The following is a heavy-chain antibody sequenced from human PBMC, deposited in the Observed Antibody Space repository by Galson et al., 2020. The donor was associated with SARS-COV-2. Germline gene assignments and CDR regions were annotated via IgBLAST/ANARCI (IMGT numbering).Heavy chain of an antibody. J-gene: IGHJ5*02. CDR3: ARSDMVVVPAPRFDP. CDR2: IYYSGST. CDR1: GGSISSGGYY. Sequence: SETLSLTCTVSGGSISSGGYYWSWIRQHPGKGLEWIGYIYYSGSTYYNPSLKSRVTISVDTSKNQFSLKLSSVTAADTAVYYCARSDMVVVPAPRFDPWGQGTLVTVSS. V-gene: IGHV4-31*03. D-gene: IGHD2-2*01.